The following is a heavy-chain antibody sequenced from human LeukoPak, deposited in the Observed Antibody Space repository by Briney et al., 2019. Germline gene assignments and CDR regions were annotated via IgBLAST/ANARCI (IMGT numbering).Heavy chain of an antibody. CDR1: GGSISSSSYY. J-gene: IGHJ4*02. CDR3: AREDSSGWFNFDY. Sequence: SETLSLTCTVSGGSISSSSYYWGWIRQPPGKGLEWIGSIYYSGSTYYNPSLKSRVTISVDTSKNQFSLKLSSVTVADTAVYYCAREDSSGWFNFDYWGQGTLVTVSS. CDR2: IYYSGST. V-gene: IGHV4-39*07. D-gene: IGHD6-19*01.